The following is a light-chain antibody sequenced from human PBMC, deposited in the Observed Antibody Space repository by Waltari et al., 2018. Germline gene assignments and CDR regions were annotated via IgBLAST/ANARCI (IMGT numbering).Light chain of an antibody. V-gene: IGKV3-20*01. CDR1: QSVSGTY. CDR3: QQYSDSPRT. Sequence: VLTQSQGPLAASQRERDPLSCSASQSVSGTYLAWYQQKPGQAPSLLIFDAYSRATGIPDRFSGSGSGTDFTLTISRLEPEDFAVYYCQQYSDSPRTFGGGTKVEIK. J-gene: IGKJ4*01. CDR2: DAY.